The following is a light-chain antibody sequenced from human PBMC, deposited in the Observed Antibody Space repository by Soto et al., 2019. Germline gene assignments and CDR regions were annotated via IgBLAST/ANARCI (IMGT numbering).Light chain of an antibody. CDR3: CSYAGNYYV. J-gene: IGLJ1*01. CDR1: SSDIGGYNY. CDR2: DVS. Sequence: QSALTQPRPVSGSPGQSVTISCTGTSSDIGGYNYVSWYQQHPDKAPKLMIYDVSKRPSGVPDRFSGSKSGNTASLTISGLQAEDEADYYCCSYAGNYYVFGTGTKVTVL. V-gene: IGLV2-11*01.